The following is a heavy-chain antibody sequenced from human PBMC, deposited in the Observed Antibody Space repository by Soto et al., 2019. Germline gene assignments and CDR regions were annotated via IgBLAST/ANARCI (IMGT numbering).Heavy chain of an antibody. D-gene: IGHD6-13*01. CDR2: INPSGGSI. V-gene: IGHV1-46*01. Sequence: QVQLVQSGAEVKKPGASVKVSCKASGYTFTSYYMNWVRQAPGQGLEWIGIINPSGGSISDAQKFQGRVTMTRDTSTSTVYMELSSLRSEDTAVYYFARDNEGIAAPGGLQHLGQGILVTFSS. J-gene: IGHJ1*01. CDR1: GYTFTSYY. CDR3: ARDNEGIAAPGGLQH.